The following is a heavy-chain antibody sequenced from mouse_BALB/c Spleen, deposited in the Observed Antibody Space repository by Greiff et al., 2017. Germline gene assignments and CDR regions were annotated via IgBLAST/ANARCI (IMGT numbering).Heavy chain of an antibody. Sequence: EVQLQQSGPSLVKPSQTLSLTCSVTGDSITSGYWNWIRKFPGNKLEYMGYISYSGSTYYNPSLKSRISITRDTSKNQYYLQLNSVTTEDTATYYCARSGGYGTRGFAYWGQGTLVTVSA. J-gene: IGHJ3*01. CDR2: ISYSGST. V-gene: IGHV3-8*02. CDR3: ARSGGYGTRGFAY. D-gene: IGHD1-1*01. CDR1: GDSITSGY.